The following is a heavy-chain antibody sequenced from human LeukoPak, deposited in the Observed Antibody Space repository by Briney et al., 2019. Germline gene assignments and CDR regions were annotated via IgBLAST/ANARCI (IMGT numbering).Heavy chain of an antibody. D-gene: IGHD4-11*01. J-gene: IGHJ4*02. CDR3: ASGISEEYSNYVADY. CDR1: GFTFGSYA. Sequence: GGSLRLSCAASGFTFGSYAMHWVRQAPGKGLEWVAVISYDGSNKYYADSVKGRFTISRDNSKNTLYLQMNSLRAEDTAVYYCASGISEEYSNYVADYWGQGTLVTVSS. V-gene: IGHV3-30-3*01. CDR2: ISYDGSNK.